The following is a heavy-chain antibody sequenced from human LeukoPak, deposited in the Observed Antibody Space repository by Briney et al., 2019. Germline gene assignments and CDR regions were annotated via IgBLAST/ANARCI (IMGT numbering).Heavy chain of an antibody. CDR3: ARGGGGEYLDWFDF. CDR2: MNPNTGNT. Sequence: ASVKVSCKASEYTFSGYYLHWVRQAPGQGLEWMGWMNPNTGNTGYAQNLQGRVTMTRTNSIPTAYMELSSLTSDDTAVYYCARGGGGEYLDWFDFWGQGTLVIVSS. V-gene: IGHV1-8*02. J-gene: IGHJ5*01. CDR1: EYTFSGYY. D-gene: IGHD4-17*01.